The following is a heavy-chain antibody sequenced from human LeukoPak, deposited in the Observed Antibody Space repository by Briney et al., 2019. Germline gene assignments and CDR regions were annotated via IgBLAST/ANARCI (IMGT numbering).Heavy chain of an antibody. Sequence: QPGGSLRLSCVASGFTFRGYDLHWVRKTTGKGLEWVSAIGTADDTFYPDSVKGRFTISRDDAKNSLYLQMSNLRVGDTAVYYCARSGYYHYYGLDVWGQGTTVTVSS. J-gene: IGHJ6*02. CDR1: GFTFRGYD. D-gene: IGHD6-13*01. CDR3: ARSGYYHYYGLDV. V-gene: IGHV3-13*04. CDR2: IGTADDT.